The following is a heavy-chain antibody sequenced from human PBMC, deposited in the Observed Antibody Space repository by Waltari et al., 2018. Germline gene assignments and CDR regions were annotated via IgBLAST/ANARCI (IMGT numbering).Heavy chain of an antibody. V-gene: IGHV3-74*01. CDR3: ARKGGRGYPYGPFYYDY. D-gene: IGHD5-18*01. Sequence: EVQLVESGGGLVQPGGSLRLSCAASGFSFGDYWMLWARQAPGKGLGWVSRINIDGGYISYTDSVKGRFTISRDNAKNTVFLQLNSVRAEDTAVYYCARKGGRGYPYGPFYYDYWGQGTLVTVSS. J-gene: IGHJ4*02. CDR1: GFSFGDYW. CDR2: INIDGGYI.